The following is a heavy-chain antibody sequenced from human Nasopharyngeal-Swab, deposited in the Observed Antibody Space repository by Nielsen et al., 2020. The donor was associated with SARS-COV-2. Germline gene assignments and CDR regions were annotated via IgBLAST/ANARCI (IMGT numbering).Heavy chain of an antibody. CDR1: GYTFTTYG. CDR2: INPYNGKT. D-gene: IGHD6-25*01. V-gene: IGHV1-18*01. Sequence: ASVKVSCKASGYTFTTYGISWVRQAPGQGLEWMGWINPYNGKTKYAQKFQDRVTMTTDTSTSTAYMELRSLSSDDTAVYFCARDPRGPDYWGQGTLVTVSS. CDR3: ARDPRGPDY. J-gene: IGHJ4*02.